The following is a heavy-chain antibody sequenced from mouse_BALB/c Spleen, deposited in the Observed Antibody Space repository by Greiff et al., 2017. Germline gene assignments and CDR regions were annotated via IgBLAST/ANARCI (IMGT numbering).Heavy chain of an antibody. CDR1: GYTFTSYW. CDR2: IYPGNSDT. J-gene: IGHJ4*01. V-gene: IGHV1-5*01. Sequence: VQLQQSGTVLARPGASVKMSCKASGYTFTSYWMHWVKQRPGQGLEWIGAIYPGNSDTSYNQKFKGKAKLTAVTSTSTAYMELSSLTNEDSAVYYCTEVPLGGHYYAMDYWGQGTSVTVSS. D-gene: IGHD2-14*01. CDR3: TEVPLGGHYYAMDY.